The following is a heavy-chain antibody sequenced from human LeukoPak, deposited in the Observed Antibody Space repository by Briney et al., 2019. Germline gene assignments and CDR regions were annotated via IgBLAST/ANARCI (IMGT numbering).Heavy chain of an antibody. V-gene: IGHV3-30*18. D-gene: IGHD3-10*01. CDR3: AKDNVSGGSGRFDP. CDR1: GFTFSSYG. Sequence: GGSLRLSCAASGFTFSSYGMHWVRQAPGKGLEWVAVISYDGSNKYYADSVKGRFTISRDNSKNTLYLQMNSLRAEDTAVYYCAKDNVSGGSGRFDPWGQGTLVAVSS. CDR2: ISYDGSNK. J-gene: IGHJ5*02.